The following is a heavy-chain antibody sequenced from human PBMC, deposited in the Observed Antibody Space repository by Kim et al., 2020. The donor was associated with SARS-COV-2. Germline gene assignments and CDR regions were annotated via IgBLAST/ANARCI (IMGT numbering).Heavy chain of an antibody. CDR3: ARDRGYSSSWTPFDY. J-gene: IGHJ4*02. D-gene: IGHD6-13*01. Sequence: QKFQGRVPMTRDTSTSTVYMELSSLRSEDTAVYYCARDRGYSSSWTPFDYWGQGTLVTVSS. V-gene: IGHV1-46*01.